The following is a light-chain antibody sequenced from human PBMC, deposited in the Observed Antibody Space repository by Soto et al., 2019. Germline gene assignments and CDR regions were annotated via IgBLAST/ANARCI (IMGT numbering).Light chain of an antibody. Sequence: QLVLTQSPSASASLGASVKLTCTLSSGHSSYAIAWHQQQPEKGPRYLMKLNSDGSHSKGDGIPDRFSGSSSGAERYLTISTLQSDDEPDSYCQTWGTRLLVFAGGTTLTVL. CDR1: SGHSSYA. J-gene: IGLJ3*02. CDR3: QTWGTRLLV. CDR2: LNSDGSH. V-gene: IGLV4-69*01.